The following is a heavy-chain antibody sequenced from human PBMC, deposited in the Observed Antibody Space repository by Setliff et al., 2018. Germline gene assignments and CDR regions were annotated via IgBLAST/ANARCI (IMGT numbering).Heavy chain of an antibody. J-gene: IGHJ4*02. CDR3: ASERESASRQTYFDS. D-gene: IGHD2-15*01. CDR1: WVLQWLL. V-gene: IGHV4-34*01. CDR2: NYDT. Sequence: SEDPVPHLRCLWWVLQWLLLELDPPAPREGAGVDWDSNYDTNYNPSLKSRVTILSDTSKNQFPLILSSVTAADTAVYYCASERESASRQTYFDSWGQGTLVTAPQ.